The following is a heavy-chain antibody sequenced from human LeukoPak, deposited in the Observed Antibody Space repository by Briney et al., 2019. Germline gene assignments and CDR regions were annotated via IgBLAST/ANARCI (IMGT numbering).Heavy chain of an antibody. V-gene: IGHV3-21*01. J-gene: IGHJ4*02. D-gene: IGHD6-13*01. CDR2: ISSSSSYI. CDR1: GFTFSSYG. CDR3: ATDSSSLYEVEY. Sequence: GGSLRLSCAASGFTFSSYGMNWVRQAPGKGLEWVSSISSSSSYIYYADSVKGRFTISRDNAKNSLYLQMNSLRAEDTAVYYCATDSSSLYEVEYWGRGTLVTVSS.